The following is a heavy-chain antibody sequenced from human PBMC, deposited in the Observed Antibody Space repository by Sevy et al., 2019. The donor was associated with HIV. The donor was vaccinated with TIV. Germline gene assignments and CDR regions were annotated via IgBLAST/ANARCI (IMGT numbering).Heavy chain of an antibody. D-gene: IGHD1-26*01. J-gene: IGHJ6*02. V-gene: IGHV3-48*03. CDR1: GFTFSSYE. Sequence: GGSLRLSCVASGFTFSSYEMNWVRQAPGKGLEWVSYISNSGTSMYYSDSVKGRFTISRDNSKNTLYLQMNSLRAEDTAVYYCAKDLLQLTIKELAQDYYYGMDVWGQGTTVTVSS. CDR3: AKDLLQLTIKELAQDYYYGMDV. CDR2: ISNSGTSM.